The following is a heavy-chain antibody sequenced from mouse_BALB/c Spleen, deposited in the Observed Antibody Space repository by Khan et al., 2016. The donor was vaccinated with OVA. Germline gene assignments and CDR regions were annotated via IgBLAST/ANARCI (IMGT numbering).Heavy chain of an antibody. J-gene: IGHJ2*01. CDR2: IWAGGST. CDR3: ARLADI. V-gene: IGHV2-9*02. Sequence: VQLQESGPGLVAPSQSLSITCTVSGFSLTSSGVHWVRQPPGKGLEWLGVIWAGGSTNYKSALMSRLSTTKDNAKSQVFFKMNSPQTADPSMYYCARLADIWGQGTTLTVSS. CDR1: GFSLTSSG. D-gene: IGHD1-3*01.